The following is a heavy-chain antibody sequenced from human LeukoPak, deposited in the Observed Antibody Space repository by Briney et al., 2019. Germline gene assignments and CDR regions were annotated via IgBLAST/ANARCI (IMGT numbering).Heavy chain of an antibody. J-gene: IGHJ4*02. D-gene: IGHD4-17*01. CDR1: GFTFISYW. CDR2: ISGGGTTT. V-gene: IGHV3-23*01. Sequence: GGSLRLSCAASGFTFISYWMHWVRQAPGKGLEWVSTISGGGTTTYYAESVKGRFTISRDNSKNTLYLQMNSLRAEDTAVYYCARGYGDYYFDYWGQGTLVTVSS. CDR3: ARGYGDYYFDY.